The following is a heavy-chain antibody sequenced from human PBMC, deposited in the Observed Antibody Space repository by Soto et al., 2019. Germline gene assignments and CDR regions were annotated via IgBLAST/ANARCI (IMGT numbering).Heavy chain of an antibody. V-gene: IGHV1-18*04. CDR3: ARVYSSSWSYYFDC. D-gene: IGHD6-13*01. Sequence: RASVKVSCKASGYTFTSYGISWVRQAPGQGLEWMGWISAYNGNTNYAQKLQGRVTMTTDTSTSTAYMELRSLRSDDTAVYYCARVYSSSWSYYFDCWGQGTLVTVSS. CDR2: ISAYNGNT. J-gene: IGHJ4*02. CDR1: GYTFTSYG.